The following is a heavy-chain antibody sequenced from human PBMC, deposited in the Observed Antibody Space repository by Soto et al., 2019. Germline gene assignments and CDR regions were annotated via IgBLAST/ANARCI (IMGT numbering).Heavy chain of an antibody. CDR2: IYYSAST. CDR3: AREGRMGTFDY. CDR1: VGSISSYY. V-gene: IGHV4-59*12. Sequence: SETLSLTCTVSVGSISSYYWSWIRQPPGKGLEWIGYIYYSASTNYNPSLKSRVTISVDTSKNQFSLNLSSVTAADTAVYYCAREGRMGTFDYWGQGALVTAPQ. D-gene: IGHD1-1*01. J-gene: IGHJ4*02.